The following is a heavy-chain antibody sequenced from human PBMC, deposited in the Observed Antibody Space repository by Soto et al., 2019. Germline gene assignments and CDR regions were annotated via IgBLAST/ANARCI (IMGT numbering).Heavy chain of an antibody. J-gene: IGHJ4*02. Sequence: QVQLVESGGGVVQPGRSLRLSCAASGFTFSSYGMHWVRQAPGKGLEWVAVIWYDGSNKYYADSVKGRFTISRDNSKKTXYLQMPSVRAEDAAVYYWGRAAVWAEDSRSWDNADYWGQGRVVTVSS. CDR1: GFTFSSYG. CDR2: IWYDGSNK. V-gene: IGHV3-33*01. D-gene: IGHD6-13*01. CDR3: GRAAVWAEDSRSWDNADY.